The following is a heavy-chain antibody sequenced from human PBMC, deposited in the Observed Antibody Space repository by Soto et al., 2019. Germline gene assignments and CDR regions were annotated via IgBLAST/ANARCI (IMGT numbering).Heavy chain of an antibody. CDR1: GYTFTNYY. J-gene: IGHJ6*02. V-gene: IGHV1-2*02. CDR3: ASAMTQAQYDSLGNYYYGMDV. Sequence: ASVKVSCKASGYTFTNYYRHWLRQAPGQGLEWMGWMNPRSGGAKYAQKFQGRVTITADKSTSTAYMELRSLRSEDTAVYYCASAMTQAQYDSLGNYYYGMDVWGQGTTVTVSS. CDR2: MNPRSGGA. D-gene: IGHD2-2*01.